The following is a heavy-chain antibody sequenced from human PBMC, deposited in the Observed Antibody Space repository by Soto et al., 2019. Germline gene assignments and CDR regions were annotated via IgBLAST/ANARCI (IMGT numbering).Heavy chain of an antibody. CDR1: VFTFSSYA. CDR2: ISGSGGST. Sequence: GGSLRLSRSASVFTFSSYAMGGVRQAQGKGLEWVSAISGSGGSTYYADSVKGRFTISRDNSKNTLYLQMNSLRAEDTAVYYCAKEARGFGELYDNWFDPWGQGTLVTVSS. J-gene: IGHJ5*02. V-gene: IGHV3-23*01. D-gene: IGHD3-10*01. CDR3: AKEARGFGELYDNWFDP.